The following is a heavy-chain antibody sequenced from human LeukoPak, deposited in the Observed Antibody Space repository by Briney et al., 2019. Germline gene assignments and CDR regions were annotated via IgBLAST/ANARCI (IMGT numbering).Heavy chain of an antibody. CDR3: AREGGDSSGSLDY. CDR2: ISYDGSNK. Sequence: GGSLRLSCAASGFTSSSYAMHWVRQAPGKGLEWVAVISYDGSNKYYADSVKGRFTISRDNSKNTLYLQMNSLRAEDTAVYYCAREGGDSSGSLDYWGQGTLVTVSS. J-gene: IGHJ4*02. V-gene: IGHV3-30-3*01. CDR1: GFTSSSYA. D-gene: IGHD3-22*01.